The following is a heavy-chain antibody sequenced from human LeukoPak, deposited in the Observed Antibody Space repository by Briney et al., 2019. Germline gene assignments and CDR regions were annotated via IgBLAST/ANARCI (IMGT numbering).Heavy chain of an antibody. CDR1: GYTFINNW. CDR3: ARDNSVGDIAWWFDP. Sequence: ASVKVSCKASGYTFINNWMHWVRQAPGQGLEWVGLINPTGTGTLYAQKFQGRVTMTRDMSTSTDYMELSSLRSEDTAVYYCARDNSVGDIAWWFDPWGQGTLVTVSS. J-gene: IGHJ5*02. CDR2: INPTGTGT. D-gene: IGHD3-10*01. V-gene: IGHV1-46*01.